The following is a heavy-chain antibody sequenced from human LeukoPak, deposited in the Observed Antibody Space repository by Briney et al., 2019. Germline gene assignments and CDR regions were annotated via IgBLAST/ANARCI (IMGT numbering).Heavy chain of an antibody. Sequence: GGSLRLSCAASGFTFSNAWMSWVRQAPGKGLEWVGRIKSKTDGGTIDYAAPVKGGFTISRDDSKNTMYLQINSLKTEDTAVYYCRRDGFSSMHWGQGTLVTVSS. CDR1: GFTFSNAW. D-gene: IGHD5-24*01. V-gene: IGHV3-15*01. J-gene: IGHJ4*02. CDR3: RRDGFSSMH. CDR2: IKSKTDGGTI.